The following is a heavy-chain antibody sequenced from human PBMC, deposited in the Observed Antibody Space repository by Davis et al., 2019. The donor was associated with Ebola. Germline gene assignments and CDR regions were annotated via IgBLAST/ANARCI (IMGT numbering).Heavy chain of an antibody. CDR3: ARRYCSGISRNSWQYNNFDP. Sequence: AASVKVSCKASGYTFTTYSIHWVRQAPGQRLELLGWINGGNGNTASSQNFQGRLTITRETSATTAYMELSSLRSEDTAIYYCARRYCSGISRNSWQYNNFDPWGQGTLVTVSP. CDR2: INGGNGNT. V-gene: IGHV1-3*01. D-gene: IGHD2-15*01. CDR1: GYTFTTYS. J-gene: IGHJ5*02.